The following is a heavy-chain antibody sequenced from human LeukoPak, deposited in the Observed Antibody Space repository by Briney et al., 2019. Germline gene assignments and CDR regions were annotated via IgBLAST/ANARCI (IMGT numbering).Heavy chain of an antibody. D-gene: IGHD3-22*01. CDR2: INTNTGNP. Sequence: ASVKVSCKASGYTFTSYAMNWVRQAPGQGLEWMGWINTNTGNPTYAQGFTGRFVFSLDTSVSTAYLQISSLKAEDTAVYYCARDVASFYDSSGYISWGQGTLVTVSS. CDR1: GYTFTSYA. V-gene: IGHV7-4-1*02. CDR3: ARDVASFYDSSGYIS. J-gene: IGHJ4*02.